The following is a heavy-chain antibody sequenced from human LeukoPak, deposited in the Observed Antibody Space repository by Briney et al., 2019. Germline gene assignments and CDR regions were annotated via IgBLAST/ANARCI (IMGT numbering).Heavy chain of an antibody. CDR3: ARGPSLSRIAAAGTIDY. J-gene: IGHJ4*02. V-gene: IGHV4-34*01. Sequence: PSETLSLTCAVYGGSFSGYYWSWIRQPPGKGLEWIGEINHSGSTNYNPSLKSRVTISVDTSKNQFSLKLSSVTAADTAVYYCARGPSLSRIAAAGTIDYWGQGTLVTVSS. CDR2: INHSGST. CDR1: GGSFSGYY. D-gene: IGHD6-13*01.